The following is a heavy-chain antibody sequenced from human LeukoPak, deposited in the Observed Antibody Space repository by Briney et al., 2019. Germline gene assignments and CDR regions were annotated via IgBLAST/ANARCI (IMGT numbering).Heavy chain of an antibody. D-gene: IGHD2/OR15-2a*01. CDR2: INPNSGGT. V-gene: IGHV1-2*04. J-gene: IGHJ4*02. CDR3: ARSLLPMTPWDY. Sequence: ASVKVSCKASGYTFTGYYMHWVRQAPGQGLEWMGWINPNSGGTNYAQKFQGWVTMTRDTSISTAYMELSRLRSEDTAVYYCARSLLPMTPWDYWGQGTLVTVSS. CDR1: GYTFTGYY.